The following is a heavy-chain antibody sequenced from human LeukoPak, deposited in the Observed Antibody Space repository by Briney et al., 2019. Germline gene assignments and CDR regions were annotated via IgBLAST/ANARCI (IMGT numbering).Heavy chain of an antibody. J-gene: IGHJ4*02. D-gene: IGHD2-15*01. CDR3: ASDPFYCSGGSCYS. V-gene: IGHV4-61*02. CDR2: IYTSGST. Sequence: SETLSLTCTVSGGSISSGSYYWSWIRQPAGKGLEWIGRIYTSGSTNYNPSLKSRVTISVDTSKNQFSLKLSSVTAADTAVYYCASDPFYCSGGSCYSWGQGTLVTVSS. CDR1: GGSISSGSYY.